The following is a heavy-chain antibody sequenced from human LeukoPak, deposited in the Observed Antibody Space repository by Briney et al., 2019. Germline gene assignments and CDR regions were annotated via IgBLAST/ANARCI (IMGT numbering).Heavy chain of an antibody. D-gene: IGHD6-19*01. CDR3: ARVEYSSGWPLDY. CDR2: IWYDGSNK. Sequence: PGRSLRLSCAASGFTFSSYGMHWVRQAPGKGLEWVAVIWYDGSNKYYADSVKGRFTISRDNSKNTLYLRMNSLRAEDTAVYYCARVEYSSGWPLDYWGQGTLVTVSS. CDR1: GFTFSSYG. V-gene: IGHV3-33*01. J-gene: IGHJ4*02.